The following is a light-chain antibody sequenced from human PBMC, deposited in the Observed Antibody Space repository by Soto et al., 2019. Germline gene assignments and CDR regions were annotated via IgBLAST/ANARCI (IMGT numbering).Light chain of an antibody. CDR3: SAWDDSLSGLNWV. Sequence: QLVLTQPPSASGTPGQRVTISCSGSSSNIGSNYVYWYQQLPGTPPKLLIYSNNQRPSGVPDRFSGSKSGTSASLAISGLRSEDEADYDCSAWDDSLSGLNWVFGGGTKLTVL. J-gene: IGLJ3*02. CDR1: SSNIGSNY. CDR2: SNN. V-gene: IGLV1-47*02.